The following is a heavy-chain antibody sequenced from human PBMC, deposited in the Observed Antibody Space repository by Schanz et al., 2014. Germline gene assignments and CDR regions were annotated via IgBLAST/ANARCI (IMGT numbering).Heavy chain of an antibody. CDR2: INTGSNYI. J-gene: IGHJ4*02. CDR1: GFSFSDYY. V-gene: IGHV3-11*03. Sequence: PGGSLRLSCAASGFSFSDYYMSWIRQAPGKGLEWISFINTGSNYINYADFVKGRFTISRDNTKNSLFLQLNSLRADDTAVYYCAASSGWHPSTDYWGQGTLVAVSS. D-gene: IGHD6-19*01. CDR3: AASSGWHPSTDY.